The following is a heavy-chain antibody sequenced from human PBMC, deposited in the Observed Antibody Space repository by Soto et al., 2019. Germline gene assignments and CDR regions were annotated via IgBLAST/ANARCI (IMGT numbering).Heavy chain of an antibody. CDR1: GYTFSNFW. Sequence: GESLKISCQCSGYTFSNFWIGWVRQLPGQGLEWMGIIYPGGHETRYSPSFLGKVTISAETSINTAYLQWSSLEASDSAFYFCARSPRSSPYFDFWGQGALVTVSS. D-gene: IGHD6-13*01. CDR2: IYPGGHET. J-gene: IGHJ4*02. CDR3: ARSPRSSPYFDF. V-gene: IGHV5-51*01.